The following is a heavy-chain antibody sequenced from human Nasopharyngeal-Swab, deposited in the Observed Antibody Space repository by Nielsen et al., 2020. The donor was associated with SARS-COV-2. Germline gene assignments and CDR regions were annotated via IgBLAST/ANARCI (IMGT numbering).Heavy chain of an antibody. CDR3: AKDLRGPYFF. V-gene: IGHV3-23*01. Sequence: GGSLRLSCAASGFTYDDYAMHWVRQAPGKGLEWVAAIVGSGDISGSGGSTYYADSVKGRFTISRDNSKNTLSLQMNSLRAEDTAVYYCAKDLRGPYFFWGQGTLVTVSS. CDR2: IVGSGDISGSGGST. D-gene: IGHD2/OR15-2a*01. CDR1: GFTYDDYA. J-gene: IGHJ4*02.